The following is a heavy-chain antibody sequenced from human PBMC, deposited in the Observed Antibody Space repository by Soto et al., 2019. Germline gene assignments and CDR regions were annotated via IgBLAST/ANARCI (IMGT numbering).Heavy chain of an antibody. CDR2: ISSGGSET. CDR3: AKDFYALDAFHI. V-gene: IGHV3-30*18. D-gene: IGHD4-17*01. Sequence: QVQLVESGGGVVPPGRSLRLSCAASGLSSRTYGMHWVRQAPGKGLEWVAAISSGGSETYYADSVKGRFTISRDNSKNTLYLQMNGVRAEDTAVYYCAKDFYALDAFHIWGQGTMVTVSS. CDR1: GLSSRTYG. J-gene: IGHJ3*02.